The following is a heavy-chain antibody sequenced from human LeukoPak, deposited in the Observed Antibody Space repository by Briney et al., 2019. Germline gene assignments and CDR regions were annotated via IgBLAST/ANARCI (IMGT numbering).Heavy chain of an antibody. V-gene: IGHV4-4*07. CDR1: GGSISSYY. CDR3: ARVQGGSGGYYYYMDV. CDR2: IYTSGST. J-gene: IGHJ6*03. Sequence: SETLSLTCTVSGGSISSYYWSWIRQPAGKGLEWIGRIYTSGSTNYNPSLKSRVTMSVDTSKNQFSLKLSSVTAADTAVYYCARVQGGSGGYYYYMDVWGKGTTVTVSS. D-gene: IGHD3-10*01.